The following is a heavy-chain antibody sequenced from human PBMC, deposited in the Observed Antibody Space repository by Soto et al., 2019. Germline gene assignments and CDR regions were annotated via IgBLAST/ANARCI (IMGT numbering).Heavy chain of an antibody. D-gene: IGHD3-3*01. J-gene: IGHJ6*02. V-gene: IGHV3-23*01. CDR2: ISGSGGST. Sequence: GGSLRLSCAASGFTFSSYAMSWVRQAPGKGLEWVSAISGSGGSTYYAESVKGRFTISRDNSKNTLYLQMNSLRAEDTAVYYCAKDQRFLRGYYYYGMDVWGQGTTVTVSS. CDR1: GFTFSSYA. CDR3: AKDQRFLRGYYYYGMDV.